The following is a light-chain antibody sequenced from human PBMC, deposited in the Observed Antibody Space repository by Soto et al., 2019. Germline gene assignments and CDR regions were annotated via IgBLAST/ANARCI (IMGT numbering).Light chain of an antibody. CDR2: DVS. Sequence: QSVLTQPRSVSGSPGQSVTIPCTGTSSDVGGYNYVSWYQQHPGKAPKLMIYDVSKRPSGVPDRFSGSKSGNTASLTISGLQAEDEADYYCCSYAGSYTGVFGGGTQLTVL. J-gene: IGLJ2*01. V-gene: IGLV2-11*01. CDR1: SSDVGGYNY. CDR3: CSYAGSYTGV.